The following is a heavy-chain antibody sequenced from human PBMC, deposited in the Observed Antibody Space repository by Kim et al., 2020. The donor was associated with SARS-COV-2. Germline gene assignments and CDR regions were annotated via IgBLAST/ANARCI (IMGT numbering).Heavy chain of an antibody. CDR3: ALRVGARVFDY. CDR2: INPSGGST. V-gene: IGHV1-46*01. CDR1: GYTFTSYY. J-gene: IGHJ4*02. Sequence: ASVKVSCKASGYTFTSYYMHWVRQAPGQGLEWMGIINPSGGSTSYAQKFQGRVTMTRDTSTSTVYMELSSLRSEDTAVYYCALRVGARVFDYWGQGTLVTVSS. D-gene: IGHD1-26*01.